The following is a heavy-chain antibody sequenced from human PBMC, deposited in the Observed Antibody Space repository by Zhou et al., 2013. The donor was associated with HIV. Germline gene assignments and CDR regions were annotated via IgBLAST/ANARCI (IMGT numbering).Heavy chain of an antibody. CDR2: INPISGDT. J-gene: IGHJ5*02. CDR3: AREVLGGIKAIDL. V-gene: IGHV1-2*02. CDR1: GYTFTAYY. D-gene: IGHD3-3*02. Sequence: QVQLVQSGAEVKKPGASVKVSCEASGYTFTAYYMHWVRQAPGQGLEWMGWINPISGDTDSTQKFQGRVAITRDKSITTVYLELRSLTSDDTAVYYCAREVLGGIKAIDLWGHGTLVTVSS.